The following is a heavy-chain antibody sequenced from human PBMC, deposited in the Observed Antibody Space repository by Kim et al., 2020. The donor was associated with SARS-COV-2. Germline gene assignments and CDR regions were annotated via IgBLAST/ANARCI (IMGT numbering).Heavy chain of an antibody. V-gene: IGHV1-3*01. D-gene: IGHD3-16*01. Sequence: GNGNRIYAKKFNGRVTFTTDKSESKAYMELSFLRAEDSAVYYCLGGVYFDYWGQGTLVTVSS. CDR3: LGGVYFDY. J-gene: IGHJ4*02. CDR2: GNGNR.